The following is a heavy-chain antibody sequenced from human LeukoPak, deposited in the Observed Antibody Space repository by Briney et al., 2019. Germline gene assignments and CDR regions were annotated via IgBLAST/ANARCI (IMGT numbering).Heavy chain of an antibody. CDR2: IRYDGSNK. CDR1: GFTFSSYG. Sequence: PGGSLRLSCAASGFTFSSYGMHWVRQAPGKGLEWVAFIRYDGSNKYYADSVKGRFTISRNNSKNTLYLQMNSLRAEDTAVYYRARVYDSSGFQFDPWGQGTLVTVSS. D-gene: IGHD3-22*01. J-gene: IGHJ5*02. CDR3: ARVYDSSGFQFDP. V-gene: IGHV3-30*02.